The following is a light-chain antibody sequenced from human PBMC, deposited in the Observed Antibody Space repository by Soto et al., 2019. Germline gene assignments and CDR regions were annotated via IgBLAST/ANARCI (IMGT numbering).Light chain of an antibody. CDR1: QSISNH. CDR3: QQSYSSPPT. V-gene: IGKV1-39*01. J-gene: IGKJ1*01. CDR2: AAS. Sequence: DIQMTQSPSSLSASVEDRVIITCRASQSISNHLNWYQQKPGKAPKLLIFAASSLQSGVPSRFSGSRSGPDFTLTISSLQPEDFATYYCQQSYSSPPTFDQGTKVDFK.